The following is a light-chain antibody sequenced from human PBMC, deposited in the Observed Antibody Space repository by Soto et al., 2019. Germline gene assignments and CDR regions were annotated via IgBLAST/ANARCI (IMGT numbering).Light chain of an antibody. CDR2: EAS. V-gene: IGKV3-15*01. Sequence: EIVMTQSPATLSVSPGERATLSCRASQSVNSNLAWYRQKPGQAPRLLISEASTRATGVPARFSGSGSGTEFTLTINSLQSEDSGIYYCQQYNFWPPLTFGGGTKVEIK. CDR3: QQYNFWPPLT. CDR1: QSVNSN. J-gene: IGKJ4*01.